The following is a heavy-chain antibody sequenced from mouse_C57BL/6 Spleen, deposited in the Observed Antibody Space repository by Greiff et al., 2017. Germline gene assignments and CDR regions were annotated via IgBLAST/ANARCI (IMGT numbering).Heavy chain of an antibody. D-gene: IGHD1-1*01. CDR1: GFSLTSYG. J-gene: IGHJ2*01. Sequence: VQLQQSGPGLVQPSQRLSITCTVSGFSLTSYGVHWVRQSPGKGLEWLGVIWRGGSTDYNAAFMSRLGITKDNSKSQVFFKMNSLQADDTAIYYCAKNNYGSSSYYFDYWGQGTTLTVSS. V-gene: IGHV2-5*01. CDR2: IWRGGST. CDR3: AKNNYGSSSYYFDY.